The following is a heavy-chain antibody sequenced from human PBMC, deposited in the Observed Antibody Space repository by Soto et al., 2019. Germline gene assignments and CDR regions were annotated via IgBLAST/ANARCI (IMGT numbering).Heavy chain of an antibody. J-gene: IGHJ5*02. CDR3: ARERSAAGTGWFDP. D-gene: IGHD6-13*01. CDR1: GYTFTSYD. V-gene: IGHV1-8*01. Sequence: QVQLVQSGAEVKKPGASVKVSCKASGYTFTSYDINWVRQATGQGLEWMGWMNPNSGNTGYAQQFQGRVTMTRNTSISTAYMDLSSLRSEDTAVYYCARERSAAGTGWFDPWGQGTLVTVSS. CDR2: MNPNSGNT.